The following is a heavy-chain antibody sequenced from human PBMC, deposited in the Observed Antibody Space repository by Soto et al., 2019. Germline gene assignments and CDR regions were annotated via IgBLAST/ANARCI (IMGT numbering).Heavy chain of an antibody. V-gene: IGHV1-69*13. D-gene: IGHD3-10*01. J-gene: IGHJ6*02. Sequence: SVKVSCKASGGTFSSYAISWVRQAPGQGLEWMGGIIPIFGTANYAQKFQGRVTITADESTSTAYMELSSLRSEDSAVYYCARGSGYYGSGSYRYYYGMDVWGQGTTVTVSS. CDR3: ARGSGYYGSGSYRYYYGMDV. CDR1: GGTFSSYA. CDR2: IIPIFGTA.